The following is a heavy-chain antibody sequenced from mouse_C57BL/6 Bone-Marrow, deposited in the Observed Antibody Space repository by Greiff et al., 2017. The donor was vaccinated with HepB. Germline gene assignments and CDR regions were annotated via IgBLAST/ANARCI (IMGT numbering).Heavy chain of an antibody. J-gene: IGHJ2*01. CDR2: ISSGGSYT. Sequence: EVKVVESGGDLVKPGGSLKLSCAASGFTFSSYGMSWVRQTPDKRLEWVATISSGGSYTYYPDSVKGRFTIARDNAKNTLYLQMSSLKSEDTAMYYCARRQLRPLFDYWGQGTTLTVSS. CDR1: GFTFSSYG. D-gene: IGHD3-2*02. CDR3: ARRQLRPLFDY. V-gene: IGHV5-6*02.